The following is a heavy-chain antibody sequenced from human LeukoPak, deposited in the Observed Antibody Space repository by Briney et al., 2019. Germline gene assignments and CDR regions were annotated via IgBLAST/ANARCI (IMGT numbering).Heavy chain of an antibody. D-gene: IGHD3-10*01. Sequence: SETLSLTCAVSGYSISSGYYWGWIRQPPGKGLEWIGSIYHSGSTYYNPPLKSRVTISVDTSKNQFSLKLSSVTAADTAVYYCARVRGSGSYKNFDYWGQGTLVTVSS. V-gene: IGHV4-38-2*01. CDR3: ARVRGSGSYKNFDY. CDR1: GYSISSGYY. CDR2: IYHSGST. J-gene: IGHJ4*02.